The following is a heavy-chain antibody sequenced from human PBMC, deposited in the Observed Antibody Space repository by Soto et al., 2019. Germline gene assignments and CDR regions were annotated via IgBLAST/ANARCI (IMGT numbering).Heavy chain of an antibody. CDR1: GLTFSSYA. J-gene: IGHJ6*03. D-gene: IGHD3-3*01. CDR2: ISGSGGST. V-gene: IGHV3-23*01. CDR3: AKGFWSGYAHYYYYMDV. Sequence: GGSLRLSCAASGLTFSSYAMSWVRQAPGKGLEWVSAISGSGGSTYYADSVKGRFTISRDNSKNTLYLQMNSLRAEDTAVYYCAKGFWSGYAHYYYYMDVWGKGTTVTVSS.